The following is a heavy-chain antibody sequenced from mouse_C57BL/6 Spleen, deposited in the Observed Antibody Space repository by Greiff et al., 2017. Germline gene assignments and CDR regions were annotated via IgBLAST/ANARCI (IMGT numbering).Heavy chain of an antibody. J-gene: IGHJ2*01. V-gene: IGHV1-61*01. D-gene: IGHD2-4*01. CDR3: ARGSYYDYDEGGYYFDY. CDR1: GYTFTSYW. CDR2: IYPSDSET. Sequence: QVQLQQPGAELVRPGSSVKLSCKASGYTFTSYWMDWVKQRPGQGLEWIGNIYPSDSETHYNQKFKDKATLTVDKSSSTAYMQLSSLTSEDSAVYYCARGSYYDYDEGGYYFDYWGQGTTLTVSS.